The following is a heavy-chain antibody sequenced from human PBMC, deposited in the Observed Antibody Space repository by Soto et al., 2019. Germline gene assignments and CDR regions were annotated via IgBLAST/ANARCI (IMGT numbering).Heavy chain of an antibody. CDR3: ANGRHGISSHDLDY. Sequence: EVQLLESGGGLVQPGGSLRLSCAVSGFTFSSYAMIWVRQAPGKGLEWVSSIRGSDVSTFYAASVKGRFTISRDNSKNTLYLELNSPRSEDTALYYCANGRHGISSHDLDYWGQGSLVVVSS. CDR1: GFTFSSYA. CDR2: IRGSDVST. D-gene: IGHD6-6*01. J-gene: IGHJ4*02. V-gene: IGHV3-23*01.